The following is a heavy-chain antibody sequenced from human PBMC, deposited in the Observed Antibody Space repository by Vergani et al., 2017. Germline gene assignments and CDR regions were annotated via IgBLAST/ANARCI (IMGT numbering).Heavy chain of an antibody. D-gene: IGHD1-26*01. J-gene: IGHJ4*02. CDR1: GFPLSNAW. CDR2: VGFDGSET. Sequence: EVQLVESGGGLVQPGGSLRLSCAASGFPLSNAWIHWVRQGPGKGLEWVSRVGFDGSETVYADSVKGRFTISKDSAMNTVHLQMTNVRAEDTAVYFCARDGAGTIDFDYWGQGILVTVSS. V-gene: IGHV3-74*01. CDR3: ARDGAGTIDFDY.